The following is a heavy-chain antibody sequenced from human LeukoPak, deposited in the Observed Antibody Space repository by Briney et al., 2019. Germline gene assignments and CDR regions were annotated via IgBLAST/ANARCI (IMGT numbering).Heavy chain of an antibody. CDR3: AKGPPNYDFWSGYFYY. V-gene: IGHV3-30*18. Sequence: PGGSLRLSCAASGFTFSSYGMHWVRQAPGKGLEWVAVISYDGSNKYYADSVKGRFTISRDNSKNTLYLQMNSLRAEDTAVYYCAKGPPNYDFWSGYFYYWGQGTLVTVSS. J-gene: IGHJ4*02. CDR1: GFTFSSYG. D-gene: IGHD3-3*01. CDR2: ISYDGSNK.